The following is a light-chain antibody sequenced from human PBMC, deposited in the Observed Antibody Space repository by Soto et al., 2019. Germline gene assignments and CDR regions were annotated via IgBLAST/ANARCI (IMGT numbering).Light chain of an antibody. CDR3: SSYISSSTYV. V-gene: IGLV2-14*01. CDR2: DVS. Sequence: QSVLTQPASVSGSPGQSITISCIGTSSDIGRYNYVSWYQQYPGKAPKFIIYDVSNRPSGVSNRFSGSKSGNTASLTISGLQAEDEADYYCSSYISSSTYVFGTGTKVTVL. CDR1: SSDIGRYNY. J-gene: IGLJ1*01.